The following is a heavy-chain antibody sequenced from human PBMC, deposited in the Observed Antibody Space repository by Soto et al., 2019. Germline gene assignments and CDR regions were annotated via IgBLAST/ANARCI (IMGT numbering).Heavy chain of an antibody. Sequence: NPSETLSLTCTVSGGSISSYYWNWIRQSPGKGLEWIGFIYYTGSTYYNPSLKSRVSMSVDTSRNQFSLRLTSVTAADTATYYCATGSMAANGVDYWGPGTLVTVSS. V-gene: IGHV4-59*01. CDR3: ATGSMAANGVDY. CDR2: IYYTGST. D-gene: IGHD6-13*01. CDR1: GGSISSYY. J-gene: IGHJ4*02.